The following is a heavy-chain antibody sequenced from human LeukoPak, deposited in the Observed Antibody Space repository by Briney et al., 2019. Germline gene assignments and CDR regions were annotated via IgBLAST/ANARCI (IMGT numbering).Heavy chain of an antibody. V-gene: IGHV1-2*02. CDR1: GYTFTGYY. Sequence: ASVKVSCKASGYTFTGYYMHWVRQAPGQGLEWMGWINPNSGGTNYAQKFQGRVTMTRDTSISTAYMELSRLRSDDTAVYYCARVFMYYYGSGGFPPDYWGQGTLVTVSS. J-gene: IGHJ4*02. D-gene: IGHD3-10*01. CDR2: INPNSGGT. CDR3: ARVFMYYYGSGGFPPDY.